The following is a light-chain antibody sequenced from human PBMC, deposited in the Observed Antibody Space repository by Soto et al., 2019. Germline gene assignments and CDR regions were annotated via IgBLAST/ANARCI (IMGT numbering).Light chain of an antibody. Sequence: DIQMTQSPSSLSASVGDRVTITCRASQGISNFLAWYQQKPGEVPKLLISATSTLQSGVPSRYSGSGSVTDFTLTITSLQPEDGATYYCQKYSSVITVGQGTRLEI. CDR2: ATS. CDR1: QGISNF. J-gene: IGKJ5*01. V-gene: IGKV1-27*01. CDR3: QKYSSVIT.